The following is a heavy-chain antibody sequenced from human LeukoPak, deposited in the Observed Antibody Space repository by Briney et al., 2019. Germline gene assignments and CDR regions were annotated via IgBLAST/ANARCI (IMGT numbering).Heavy chain of an antibody. Sequence: ASVKVYCKASGYTFTGYYMHWVRQAPGQGLEWMGWINPNSGGTNYAQKFQGRVTMTRDTSISTAYMELSRLRSDDTAVYYCARDRLEQRLVRGAGYYYYYYMDVWGKGTTVTVSS. CDR3: ARDRLEQRLVRGAGYYYYYYMDV. CDR1: GYTFTGYY. CDR2: INPNSGGT. J-gene: IGHJ6*03. D-gene: IGHD6-13*01. V-gene: IGHV1-2*02.